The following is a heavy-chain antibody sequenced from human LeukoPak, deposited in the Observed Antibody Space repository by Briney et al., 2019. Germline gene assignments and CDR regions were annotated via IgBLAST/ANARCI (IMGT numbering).Heavy chain of an antibody. CDR3: ASTYYYGSGSAPLYYYYGMDV. CDR2: IYSGGST. V-gene: IGHV3-53*01. D-gene: IGHD3-10*01. J-gene: IGHJ6*02. CDR1: GFTVSGNH. Sequence: GGSLRLSCAASGFTVSGNHMTWVRQAPGKGLEWVSVIYSGGSTYYADSVKGRFTISRENSKNTLYLQMNSLRAEDTAVYYCASTYYYGSGSAPLYYYYGMDVWGQGTTVTVSS.